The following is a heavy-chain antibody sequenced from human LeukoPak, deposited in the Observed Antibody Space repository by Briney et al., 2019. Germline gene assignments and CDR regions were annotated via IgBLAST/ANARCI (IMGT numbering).Heavy chain of an antibody. V-gene: IGHV3-21*01. CDR2: ISSSSDYI. Sequence: GGSLRLPCAASGFTFSSYWMSWVRQAPGKGLEWVSSISSSSDYIYYADSVKGRFTISRDNAKNSLYLQMKSLRAEDTAVYYCARGKTSQNIVTRKTYNWFDPWGQGTLVTVSS. D-gene: IGHD2/OR15-2a*01. CDR3: ARGKTSQNIVTRKTYNWFDP. J-gene: IGHJ5*02. CDR1: GFTFSSYW.